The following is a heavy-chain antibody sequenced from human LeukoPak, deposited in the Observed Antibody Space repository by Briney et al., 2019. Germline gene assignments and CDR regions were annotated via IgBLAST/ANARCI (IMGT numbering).Heavy chain of an antibody. CDR2: IRYDGSDK. Sequence: PGGSLRLSCAASGFTFSNYGMHWVRQAPGKGLEWVAFIRYDGSDKYYEDSLKGRFTISRDNSKNTLYLQMNSLTAEDTAVYYCAKHPGDFTGIVHYCYMDVWGTGTTVTVSS. V-gene: IGHV3-30*02. J-gene: IGHJ6*03. CDR1: GFTFSNYG. D-gene: IGHD6-6*01. CDR3: AKHPGDFTGIVHYCYMDV.